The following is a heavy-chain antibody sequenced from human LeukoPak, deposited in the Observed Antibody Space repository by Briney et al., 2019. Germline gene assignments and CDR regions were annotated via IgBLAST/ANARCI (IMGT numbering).Heavy chain of an antibody. V-gene: IGHV4-39*01. D-gene: IGHD3-22*01. J-gene: IGHJ1*01. Sequence: SETLSPTCTVSGDSISSSSYYWGWVRQPPGKGLEWIGDIYYSGSSYYSPSLKSRVTISLDTSKNQFSLKLRSVTAADTAVYYCARRRYYDSTGFLDWGQGSLVSVSS. CDR1: GDSISSSSYY. CDR2: IYYSGSS. CDR3: ARRRYYDSTGFLD.